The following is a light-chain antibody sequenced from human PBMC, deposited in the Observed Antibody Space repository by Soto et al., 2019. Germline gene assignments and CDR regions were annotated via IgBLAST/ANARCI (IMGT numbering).Light chain of an antibody. CDR2: AAS. CDR3: QQRYRTPYT. J-gene: IGKJ2*01. V-gene: IGKV1-39*01. Sequence: DIQMTQSPSSLSASVGDRVTITCRASQSVSRYLNWYQQEPGKAPKLLIHAASSLQSGVPSRFSGSGSGTDFTLNISSLHPEEFATYYCQQRYRTPYTFGQGTNLEI. CDR1: QSVSRY.